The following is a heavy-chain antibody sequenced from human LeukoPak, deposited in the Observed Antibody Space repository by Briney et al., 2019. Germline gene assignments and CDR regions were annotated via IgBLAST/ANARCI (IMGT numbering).Heavy chain of an antibody. J-gene: IGHJ4*02. CDR2: IRYDGSNK. V-gene: IGHV3-30*02. CDR3: AKDYWDYYDSSGSTFDF. Sequence: GGSLRLSCAASGFTFSSYGMHWVRKAPGTGLERVSFIRYDGSNKYYADSVKGRFTISRDNSKNTLYLQMNSLRAADTAVYYCAKDYWDYYDSSGSTFDFWGQGTLVTVSS. CDR1: GFTFSSYG. D-gene: IGHD3-22*01.